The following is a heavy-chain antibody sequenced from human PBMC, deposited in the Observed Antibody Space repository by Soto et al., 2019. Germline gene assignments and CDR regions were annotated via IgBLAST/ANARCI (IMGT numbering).Heavy chain of an antibody. CDR3: TTDEWE. CDR2: IKSKTDGETT. Sequence: ELPLVESGGGLVKPGGSLRLSFAASGFSFSNGWMSWVRQAPGKGLEGVGRIKSKTDGETTDYAAPVKGRFTISRDDSKNTLYLQMNSLKIEDTAVYYCTTDEWEWGQGTLVTVSS. J-gene: IGHJ4*02. D-gene: IGHD1-26*01. V-gene: IGHV3-15*05. CDR1: GFSFSNGW.